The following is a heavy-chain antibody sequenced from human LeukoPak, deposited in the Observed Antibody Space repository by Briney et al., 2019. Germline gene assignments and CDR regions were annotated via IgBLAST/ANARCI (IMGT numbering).Heavy chain of an antibody. CDR3: ARSEKDEIIPFLEWSPGFDY. D-gene: IGHD3-3*01. CDR1: GGSISSGDYY. V-gene: IGHV4-30-4*08. J-gene: IGHJ4*02. Sequence: SETLSLTCTVAGGSISSGDYYWSWIRQPPGKGLEWIGYIYYSGSTSYNPSLKSRVTILVDTSKNQFSLKLSSMTAADTAVYYRARSEKDEIIPFLEWSPGFDYWGQGTLVTVPS. CDR2: IYYSGST.